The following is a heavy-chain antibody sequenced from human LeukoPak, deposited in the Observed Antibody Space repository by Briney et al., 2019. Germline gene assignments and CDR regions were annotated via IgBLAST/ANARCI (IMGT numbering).Heavy chain of an antibody. D-gene: IGHD6-13*01. CDR1: GGSFSDYY. V-gene: IGHV4-59*01. Sequence: KPSETLSLTCAVYGGSFSDYYWSWIRQPPGKGLEWIGYIYYSGSTNYNPSLKSRVTTSVDTSKNQFSLKLSSVTAADTAVYYCARRAGSSWYFSPFDYWGQGTLVTVSS. CDR3: ARRAGSSWYFSPFDY. CDR2: IYYSGST. J-gene: IGHJ4*02.